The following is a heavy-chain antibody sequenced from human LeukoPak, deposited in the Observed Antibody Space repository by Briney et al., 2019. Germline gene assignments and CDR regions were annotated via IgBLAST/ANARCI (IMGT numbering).Heavy chain of an antibody. D-gene: IGHD1-26*01. V-gene: IGHV4-38-2*02. CDR2: IYHSGNT. CDR3: ARDAGGGFDP. Sequence: ASETLSLTCTVFGYSISSGYDWGWIRQPPGKGLEWIGSIYHSGNTYYNPSLKSRVTISVDTSKNQFSLKLSSVTAADTAVYYCARDAGGGFDPWGQGTLVTVSS. J-gene: IGHJ5*02. CDR1: GYSISSGYD.